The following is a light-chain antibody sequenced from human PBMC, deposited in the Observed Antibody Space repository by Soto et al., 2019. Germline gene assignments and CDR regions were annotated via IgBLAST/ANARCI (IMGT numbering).Light chain of an antibody. V-gene: IGLV2-14*01. CDR3: SSSTSSNTLV. Sequence: QSALTQPASVSASPGQSITISCTGGKNDIGCSDYVSWYQQHPGKAPKLIIYEVSNRPSGTSDRFSGSKSGNTASLTISGLHDDDDADYYCSSSTSSNTLVFGGGTKLTVL. J-gene: IGLJ3*02. CDR2: EVS. CDR1: KNDIGCSDY.